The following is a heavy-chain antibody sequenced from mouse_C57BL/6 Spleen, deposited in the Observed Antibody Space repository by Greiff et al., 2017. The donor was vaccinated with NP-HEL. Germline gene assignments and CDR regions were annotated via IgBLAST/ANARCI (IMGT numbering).Heavy chain of an antibody. Sequence: EVMLVESGGGLVQPGGSLSLSCAASGFTFTDYYMSWVRQPPGKALEWLGFIRNKANGYTTEYSASVKGRFTISRDNSQSILYLQMNALRAEDSATYYCARYNYGSEWWYFDVWGTGTTVTVSS. CDR2: IRNKANGYTT. V-gene: IGHV7-3*01. J-gene: IGHJ1*03. CDR1: GFTFTDYY. CDR3: ARYNYGSEWWYFDV. D-gene: IGHD1-1*01.